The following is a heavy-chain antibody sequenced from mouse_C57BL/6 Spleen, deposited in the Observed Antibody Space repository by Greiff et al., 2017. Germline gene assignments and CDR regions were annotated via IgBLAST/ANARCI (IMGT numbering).Heavy chain of an antibody. CDR1: GYTFTSYG. Sequence: QVQLQQSGAELARPGASVKLSCKASGYTFTSYGISWVKQRTGQGLEWIGEIYPRSGNTYYNEKFKGKATLTADKSSSTAYMELRSLTPEDSAVYFCARYYGSSPYYFDYWGQGTTLTVSS. CDR2: IYPRSGNT. D-gene: IGHD1-1*01. V-gene: IGHV1-81*01. CDR3: ARYYGSSPYYFDY. J-gene: IGHJ2*01.